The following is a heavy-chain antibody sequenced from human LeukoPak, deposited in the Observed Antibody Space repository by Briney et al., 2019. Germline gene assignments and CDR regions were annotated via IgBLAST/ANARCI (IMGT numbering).Heavy chain of an antibody. CDR2: IYSGGST. Sequence: GGSLRLSCAASGFTVSSNYMSWVRQAPGKGLEWVSVIYSGGSTYYADSVKGRFTISRDNSKNTLYLQMNGLRAEDTAVYYCAAYYYYYMDVWGKGTTVTVSS. CDR3: AAYYYYYMDV. V-gene: IGHV3-66*02. CDR1: GFTVSSNY. J-gene: IGHJ6*03.